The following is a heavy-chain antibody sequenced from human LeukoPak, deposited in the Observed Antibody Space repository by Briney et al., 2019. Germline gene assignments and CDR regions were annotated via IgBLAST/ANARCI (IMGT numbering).Heavy chain of an antibody. CDR3: ARGAIVGTRTPHYLDY. V-gene: IGHV4-39*07. CDR1: GVSISSSDYY. CDR2: IYHSGST. D-gene: IGHD1-26*01. Sequence: SETLSLTCSVSGVSISSSDYYWGWIRQPPGKGLEWIGSIYHSGSTYYYPSLESRVTISVDTSKNQFSLKLSSVTAADTAVYYCARGAIVGTRTPHYLDYWGQGTLVTVSS. J-gene: IGHJ4*02.